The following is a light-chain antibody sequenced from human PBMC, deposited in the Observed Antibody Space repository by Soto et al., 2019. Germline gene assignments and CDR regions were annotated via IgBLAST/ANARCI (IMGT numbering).Light chain of an antibody. Sequence: QSVLAQPASVSGSPRQPITISCTGASSDVGGYTYVSWYQQHPGKAPKLMIYEVNNRPSGVSNRFSGSKSGNTASLTISGLQAEDEADYYCSSYTSSSTLYVFGTGTKVTVL. CDR2: EVN. J-gene: IGLJ1*01. CDR3: SSYTSSSTLYV. CDR1: SSDVGGYTY. V-gene: IGLV2-14*01.